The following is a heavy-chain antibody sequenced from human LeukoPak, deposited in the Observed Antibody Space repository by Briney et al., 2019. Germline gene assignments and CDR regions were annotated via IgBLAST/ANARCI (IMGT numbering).Heavy chain of an antibody. D-gene: IGHD3-10*01. CDR2: ISSNGGST. V-gene: IGHV3-64D*06. CDR3: VKDVTMVRGAQGPYDY. Sequence: GGSLRLSCAASGFTFSSYAMHWVCQAPGKGLEYVSAISSNGGSTYYADSVKGRFTISRDNSKNTLYLQMSSLRAEDTAVYYCVKDVTMVRGAQGPYDYWGQGTLVTVSS. J-gene: IGHJ4*02. CDR1: GFTFSSYA.